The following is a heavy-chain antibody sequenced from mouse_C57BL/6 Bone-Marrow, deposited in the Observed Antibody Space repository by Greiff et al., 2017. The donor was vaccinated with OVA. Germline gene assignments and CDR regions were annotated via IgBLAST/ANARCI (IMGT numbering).Heavy chain of an antibody. Sequence: QVQLQQPGAELVKPGASVKLSCKASGYTFTSYWMHWVKQRPGQGLEWIGMIHPNSGSTNYNEKFKSKATLTVAKSSSPAYMQLSSLTSEDAAVYDGAREMLWLGRTFAYWGQGTLVTVSA. D-gene: IGHD4-1*01. CDR2: IHPNSGST. V-gene: IGHV1-64*01. CDR3: AREMLWLGRTFAY. CDR1: GYTFTSYW. J-gene: IGHJ3*01.